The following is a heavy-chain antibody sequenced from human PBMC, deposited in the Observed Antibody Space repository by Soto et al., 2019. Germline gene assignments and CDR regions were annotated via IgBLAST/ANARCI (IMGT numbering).Heavy chain of an antibody. CDR2: INSDGSTT. D-gene: IGHD1-26*01. CDR3: ARDRSYTTDY. Sequence: LRLSCAASGFTFSNSWMHWVRQAPGKGLVWVSYINSDGSTTTYADSVKGRFTISRDNAKNTVYLQITSLTAEDTAVYYCARDRSYTTDYWGQGTLVTSPQ. CDR1: GFTFSNSW. V-gene: IGHV3-74*01. J-gene: IGHJ4*02.